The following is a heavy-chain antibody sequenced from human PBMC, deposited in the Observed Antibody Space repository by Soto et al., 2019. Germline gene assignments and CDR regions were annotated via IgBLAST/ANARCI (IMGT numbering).Heavy chain of an antibody. CDR2: ISTYSGDT. V-gene: IGHV1-18*01. Sequence: ASVKVSCKVSGYTFTSYGISWVRQAPGQGLEWMGWISTYSGDTKYAQKFQGRVTMTTDTSTTTAYLELRSLRSDDTAVYYCARHHGPTTSENWFDPWGQGTLVTVSS. CDR3: ARHHGPTTSENWFDP. D-gene: IGHD5-12*01. CDR1: GYTFTSYG. J-gene: IGHJ5*02.